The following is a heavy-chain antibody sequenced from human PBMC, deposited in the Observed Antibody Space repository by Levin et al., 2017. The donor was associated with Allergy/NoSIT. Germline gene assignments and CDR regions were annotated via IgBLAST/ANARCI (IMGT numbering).Heavy chain of an antibody. CDR2: IYYSGST. CDR3: AREGNYYGSGSYSPTFQH. CDR1: GGSVSSGSYY. D-gene: IGHD3-10*01. J-gene: IGHJ1*01. V-gene: IGHV4-61*01. Sequence: PSQTLSLTCTVSGGSVSSGSYYWSWIRQPPGKGLEWIGYIYYSGSTNYNPSLKSRVTISVDTSKNQFSLKLSSVTAADTAVYYCAREGNYYGSGSYSPTFQHWGQGTLVTVSS.